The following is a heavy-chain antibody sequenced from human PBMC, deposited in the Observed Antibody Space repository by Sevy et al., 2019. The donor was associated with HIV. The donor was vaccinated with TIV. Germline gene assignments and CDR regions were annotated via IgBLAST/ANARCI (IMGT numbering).Heavy chain of an antibody. Sequence: SETLSLTCTVSGGSISSDNYYWSWIRQPPGKGPEWVGSFYYSGNTYYNPSLKSRVSISVDTSKNQFSLKVTSVTAADMAVYYCAKTRGGATNDAFDIWGQGTMVTVSS. CDR1: GGSISSDNYY. V-gene: IGHV4-30-4*01. J-gene: IGHJ3*02. D-gene: IGHD1-26*01. CDR3: AKTRGGATNDAFDI. CDR2: FYYSGNT.